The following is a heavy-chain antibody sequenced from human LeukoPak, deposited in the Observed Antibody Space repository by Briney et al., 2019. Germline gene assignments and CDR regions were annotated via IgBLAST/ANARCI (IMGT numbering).Heavy chain of an antibody. V-gene: IGHV4-34*01. CDR3: ASGHLGGERRNWFDP. J-gene: IGHJ5*02. CDR2: INHSGST. CDR1: GGSFSGYY. D-gene: IGHD3-16*01. Sequence: SETLSLTCAVYGGSFSGYYWSWIRQPPGKGLEWMGEINHSGSTNYNPSHKSRVTISVDTSKKQFSLQQSSVTAAGTAVCYCASGHLGGERRNWFDPGGQGTLVTVSS.